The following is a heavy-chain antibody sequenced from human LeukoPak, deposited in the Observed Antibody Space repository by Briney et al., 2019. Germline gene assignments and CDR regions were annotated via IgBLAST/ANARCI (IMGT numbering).Heavy chain of an antibody. CDR2: ISNNGGYT. J-gene: IGHJ4*02. D-gene: IGHD2-15*01. V-gene: IGHV3-23*01. CDR3: AKQLGYCSDGSCYFPY. Sequence: GGFLRLSCAASGFTFSSSAMSWVRQAPGKGLEWASAISNNGGYTYYADSVQGRFTISRDNSKSTLCLQMNSLGAEDTAVYYCAKQLGYCSDGSCYFPYWGQGTLVTVSS. CDR1: GFTFSSSA.